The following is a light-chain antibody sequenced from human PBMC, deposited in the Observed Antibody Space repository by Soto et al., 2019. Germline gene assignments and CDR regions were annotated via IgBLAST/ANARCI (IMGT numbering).Light chain of an antibody. CDR3: AAWDDSLSGPV. CDR1: RSNIGTNY. Sequence: QSVLTQPPSASRTPGQRITISCSGRRSNIGTNYVYWYQQFPGTAPKLLIYSNSHRPSGVPDRFSGSKSGTSASLAISGLRSDDEADYYCAAWDDSLSGPVFGGGTQLTVL. J-gene: IGLJ7*01. V-gene: IGLV1-47*02. CDR2: SNS.